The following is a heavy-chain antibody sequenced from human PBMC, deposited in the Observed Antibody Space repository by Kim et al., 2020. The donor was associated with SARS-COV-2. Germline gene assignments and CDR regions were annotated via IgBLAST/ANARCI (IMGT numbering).Heavy chain of an antibody. D-gene: IGHD3-16*01. CDR3: ASARDYGWGSYGTY. Sequence: TPSRESRVTISVDTSNNQFSLKLSSVTAADTAVYYCASARDYGWGSYGTYWGQGTLVTVSS. V-gene: IGHV4-34*01. J-gene: IGHJ4*02.